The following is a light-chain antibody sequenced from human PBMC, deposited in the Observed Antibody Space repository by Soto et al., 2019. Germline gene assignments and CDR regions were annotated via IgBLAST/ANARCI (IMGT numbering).Light chain of an antibody. Sequence: QSVLTQPPSASGTPGQRVTISCSGSSSNIGSNTVNWYQQLPGMAPKLLIYSNNQRPSGVPDRFSGSKSGTSASLAISGLQSEDEADYYCAAWDDSLNGRWVFGGGTKVTVL. CDR3: AAWDDSLNGRWV. V-gene: IGLV1-44*01. CDR1: SSNIGSNT. CDR2: SNN. J-gene: IGLJ3*02.